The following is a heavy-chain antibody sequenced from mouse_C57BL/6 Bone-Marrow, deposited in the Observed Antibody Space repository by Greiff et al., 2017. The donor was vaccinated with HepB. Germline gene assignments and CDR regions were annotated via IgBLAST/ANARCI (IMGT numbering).Heavy chain of an antibody. CDR1: GFTFSSYA. V-gene: IGHV5-4*01. J-gene: IGHJ4*01. CDR3: ARDSGDGYYDAMDY. CDR2: ISDGGSYT. D-gene: IGHD2-3*01. Sequence: DVKVEESGGGLVKPGGSLKLSCAASGFTFSSYAMSWVRQTPEKRLEWVATISDGGSYTYYPDNVKGRFTISRDNAKNNLYLQMSHLKSEDTAMYYCARDSGDGYYDAMDYWGQGTSVTVSS.